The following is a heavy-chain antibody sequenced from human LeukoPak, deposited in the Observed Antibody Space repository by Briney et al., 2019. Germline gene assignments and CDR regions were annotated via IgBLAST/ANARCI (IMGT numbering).Heavy chain of an antibody. CDR3: ARPSPSGIYPRGVFDI. J-gene: IGHJ3*02. V-gene: IGHV3-48*03. CDR2: ISSRGSTI. CDR1: GFTFSSYE. Sequence: GGSLRLSCAASGFTFSSYEMNWVRQAPGKGLQWVSYISSRGSTIYYADAVKGRFTISRDNAKNSLYLQMNSLRAEDTAVYYCARPSPSGIYPRGVFDIWGQGTMLTVSS. D-gene: IGHD1-26*01.